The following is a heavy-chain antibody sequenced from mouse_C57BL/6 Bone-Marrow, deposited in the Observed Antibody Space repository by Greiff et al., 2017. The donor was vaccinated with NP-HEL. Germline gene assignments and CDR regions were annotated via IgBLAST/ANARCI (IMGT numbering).Heavy chain of an antibody. CDR2: IHPNSGST. CDR1: GYTFTSYW. CDR3: TRGSFYAMDY. Sequence: VQLQQPGAELVKPGASVKLSCKASGYTFTSYWMHWVKQRPGQGLEWIGMIHPNSGSTNYNEKFKSKATLTVDKSSSTAYMQLSSLTNEDSAVYYCTRGSFYAMDYWGQGTSVTVSS. D-gene: IGHD1-1*01. J-gene: IGHJ4*01. V-gene: IGHV1-64*01.